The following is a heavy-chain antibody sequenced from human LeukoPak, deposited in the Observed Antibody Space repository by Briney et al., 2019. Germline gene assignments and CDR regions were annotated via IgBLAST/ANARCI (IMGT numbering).Heavy chain of an antibody. CDR3: AKDHSWPPYFDY. Sequence: GGSLRLSCAASGFTFSSYAMSWVRHAPWKGLELVSAISGSGGSTYYADSVKGRFTISRDNSKNTLYLQMNSLRAEDTAVYYCAKDHSWPPYFDYWGQGTLVTVSS. CDR2: ISGSGGST. V-gene: IGHV3-23*01. J-gene: IGHJ4*02. CDR1: GFTFSSYA.